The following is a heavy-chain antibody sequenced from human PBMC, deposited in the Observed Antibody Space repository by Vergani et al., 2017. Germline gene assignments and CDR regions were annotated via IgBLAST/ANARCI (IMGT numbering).Heavy chain of an antibody. D-gene: IGHD6-19*01. Sequence: EVQLVESGGGLVQPGGSLRLSCAASGFTFSSYWMSWVRQAPGKGLEWVANIKQDGSEKYYVDSVKGRFTISRDNAKNSLYLQMNSLRAEDTAVYYCAKAAVAGGPGFDYWGQGTLVTVSS. CDR3: AKAAVAGGPGFDY. CDR2: IKQDGSEK. J-gene: IGHJ4*02. CDR1: GFTFSSYW. V-gene: IGHV3-7*01.